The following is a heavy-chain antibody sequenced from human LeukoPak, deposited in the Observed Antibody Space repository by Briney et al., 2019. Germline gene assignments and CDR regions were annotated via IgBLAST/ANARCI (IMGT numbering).Heavy chain of an antibody. V-gene: IGHV1-24*01. Sequence: GASVKVSCKASGYTLTELSMHWVRQAPGKGLEWMGGFDPEDGETIYAQKFQGRVTMTEDTSTDTAYMELSSLRSEDTAVYYCASGYYSNHDAFDIWGQGTMVTVSS. CDR2: FDPEDGET. J-gene: IGHJ3*02. D-gene: IGHD3-22*01. CDR3: ASGYYSNHDAFDI. CDR1: GYTLTELS.